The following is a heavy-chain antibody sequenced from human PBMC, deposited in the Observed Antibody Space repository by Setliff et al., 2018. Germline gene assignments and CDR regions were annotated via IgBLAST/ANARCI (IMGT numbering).Heavy chain of an antibody. V-gene: IGHV3-23*01. Sequence: GGSLRLSCAASGLTFSSYDMNWVRQAPGEGLEWVSTITSSGGDTYYADYVKVRFTISRDSSKNTLYLQMNSLRGEDTAIYYCAKCSSWHSHYPHFNYWGQGTLVTVSS. J-gene: IGHJ4*02. D-gene: IGHD6-13*01. CDR3: AKCSSWHSHYPHFNY. CDR2: ITSSGGDT. CDR1: GLTFSSYD.